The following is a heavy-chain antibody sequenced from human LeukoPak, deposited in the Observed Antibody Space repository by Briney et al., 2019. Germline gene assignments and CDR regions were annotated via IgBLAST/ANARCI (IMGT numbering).Heavy chain of an antibody. D-gene: IGHD1-26*01. Sequence: PGGSLRLSCAASGFAFSTYAMSWVRQAPGKGLEGVSSISGSGGTTYYADSVKSRFTISRDNSKNTLYLQMNSLRAEDTAVYYCAKDGLVGATIAYYFDYWGQGTLVTVSS. CDR2: ISGSGGTT. CDR3: AKDGLVGATIAYYFDY. CDR1: GFAFSTYA. V-gene: IGHV3-23*01. J-gene: IGHJ4*02.